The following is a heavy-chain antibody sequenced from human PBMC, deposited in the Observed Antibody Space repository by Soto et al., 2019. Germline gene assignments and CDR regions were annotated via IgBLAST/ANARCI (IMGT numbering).Heavy chain of an antibody. CDR2: TYHVGIP. CDR3: ARSRITMVRGVIY. J-gene: IGHJ4*02. Sequence: SETLSLTCTVSGGSISSSNWWTWVRQAPGKGLEWIGETYHVGIPSYNPSLKGRVTISVDTSKNQFSLKLSSVTAADTAVYYCARSRITMVRGVIYWGQGTLVTVSS. V-gene: IGHV4-4*02. CDR1: GGSISSSNW. D-gene: IGHD3-10*01.